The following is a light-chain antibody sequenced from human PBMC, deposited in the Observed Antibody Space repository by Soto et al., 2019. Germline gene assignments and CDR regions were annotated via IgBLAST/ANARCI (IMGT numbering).Light chain of an antibody. V-gene: IGKV3-15*01. CDR1: QSISTE. CDR2: SAS. J-gene: IGKJ2*01. Sequence: EIAMTQSPATLSVSPGERATLSCRASQSISTELAWYQQKPGQPPRLLIYSASTRATGVPARFTGSGSGSEFTLTSSGLQSEDFAVYYCQQGHNWPLTFGQGTRLEI. CDR3: QQGHNWPLT.